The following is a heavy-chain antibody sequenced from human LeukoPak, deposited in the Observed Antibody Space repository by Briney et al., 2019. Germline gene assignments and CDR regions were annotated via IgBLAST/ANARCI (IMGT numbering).Heavy chain of an antibody. Sequence: SQTLSLTCAISGDSVSSNSAAWNWMRQSPSRDLEWLGRTYYRSKWYNGYAVFVKSRISVNPDTSKNQFSLQLNSVTPEDTAVYYCARSGSGGWIDYWGQGTLVTVSS. D-gene: IGHD6-19*01. V-gene: IGHV6-1*01. CDR3: ARSGSGGWIDY. CDR1: GDSVSSNSAA. CDR2: TYYRSKWYN. J-gene: IGHJ4*02.